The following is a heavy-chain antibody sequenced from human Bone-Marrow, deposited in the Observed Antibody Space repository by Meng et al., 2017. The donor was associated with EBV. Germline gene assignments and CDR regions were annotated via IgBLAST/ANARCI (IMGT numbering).Heavy chain of an antibody. Sequence: QAQLVQSGAEVKKPGYSVKVSCKASGGTFSSYAISWVRQAPGQGLEWMGGIIPIFGTANYEQKFQGRVTITADESTSTAYMELSSLRSEDTAVYYCARDSDILTGPGGYWGQGTLVTVSS. CDR2: IIPIFGTA. D-gene: IGHD3-9*01. CDR1: GGTFSSYA. J-gene: IGHJ4*02. V-gene: IGHV1-69*01. CDR3: ARDSDILTGPGGY.